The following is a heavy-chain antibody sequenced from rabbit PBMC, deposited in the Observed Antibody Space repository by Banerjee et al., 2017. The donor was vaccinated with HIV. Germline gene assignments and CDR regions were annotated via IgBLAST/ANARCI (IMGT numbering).Heavy chain of an antibody. D-gene: IGHD7-1*01. V-gene: IGHV1S40*01. J-gene: IGHJ4*01. CDR3: LRRWHSTDL. CDR2: IYTGDGST. Sequence: WVRQAPGKGLEWIACIYTGDGSTYYASWAKGRFTVSKTSSTTVTLQMTSLTAADTATYFCLRRWHSTDLWGPGTLVTVS.